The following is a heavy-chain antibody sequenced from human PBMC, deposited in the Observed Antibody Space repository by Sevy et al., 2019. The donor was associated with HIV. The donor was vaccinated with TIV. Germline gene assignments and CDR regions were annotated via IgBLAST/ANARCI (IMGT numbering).Heavy chain of an antibody. Sequence: GGSLRLSCAASAFIFSNYYMTWVRQAPGKGLEWVSYISDRSDTISYADSVKGRFTISRDNAKNALYLQMSSLRGEDMVVYYGARVRDRYCSCGSCYYGYFFDYWGQGTLVTVSS. D-gene: IGHD2-15*01. J-gene: IGHJ4*02. CDR2: ISDRSDTI. V-gene: IGHV3-48*01. CDR3: ARVRDRYCSCGSCYYGYFFDY. CDR1: AFIFSNYY.